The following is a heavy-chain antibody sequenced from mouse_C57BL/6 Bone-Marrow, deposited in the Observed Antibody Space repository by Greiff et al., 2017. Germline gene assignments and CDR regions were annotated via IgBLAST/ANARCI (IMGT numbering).Heavy chain of an antibody. D-gene: IGHD2-5*01. CDR3: ARDGYIGYSTFDY. CDR1: GFTFSSYA. V-gene: IGHV5-4*01. CDR2: ISDGGSYT. J-gene: IGHJ2*01. Sequence: EVQLQESGGGLVKPGGSLKLSCAASGFTFSSYAMSWVRQTPEKRLEWVATISDGGSYTYYPDNVKGRFTISRDNAKNNLYLQMSHLKSEDTAMYYCARDGYIGYSTFDYWGQGTTLTVSS.